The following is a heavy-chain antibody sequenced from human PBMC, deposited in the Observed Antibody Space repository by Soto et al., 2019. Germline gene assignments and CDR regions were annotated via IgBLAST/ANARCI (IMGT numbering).Heavy chain of an antibody. J-gene: IGHJ4*02. CDR1: GFTFSFYS. V-gene: IGHV4-34*01. D-gene: IGHD3-22*01. CDR3: ARGLRNSPYYYDSSGPRFDY. Sequence: GSLRLSCAASGFTFSFYSINWVRQAPGKGLEWIGEINHSGSTNYNPSLKSRVTISVDTSKNQFSLKLSSVTAADTAVYYCARGLRNSPYYYDSSGPRFDYWGQGTLVTVSS. CDR2: INHSGST.